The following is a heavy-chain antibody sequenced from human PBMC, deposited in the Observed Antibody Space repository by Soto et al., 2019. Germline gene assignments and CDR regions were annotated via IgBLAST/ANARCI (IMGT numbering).Heavy chain of an antibody. CDR2: IRAYNGNA. CDR3: ARADSSSFNAFDI. Sequence: GASVKVSCKASGYTFTSYGVNWVRQAPGQGLEWMGWIRAYNGNANYAQKLQGRVTMTTDTSTNTAYMELRSLRSDDTAVYYCARADSSSFNAFDIWGQGTMVTVSS. V-gene: IGHV1-18*01. D-gene: IGHD6-13*01. CDR1: GYTFTSYG. J-gene: IGHJ3*02.